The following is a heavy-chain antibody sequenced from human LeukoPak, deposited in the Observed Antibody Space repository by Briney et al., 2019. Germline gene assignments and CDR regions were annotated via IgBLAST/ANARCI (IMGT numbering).Heavy chain of an antibody. V-gene: IGHV4-4*02. CDR3: ARRRPSWSSGYGPEFDY. Sequence: SETLSLTCAVSGGSISSSNWWSWIRQPPGKGLEWIGEINHSGSTNYNPSLKSRVTISVDTSKNQFSLKLSSVTAADTAVYYCARRRPSWSSGYGPEFDYWGQGTLVTVSS. CDR1: GGSISSSNW. CDR2: INHSGST. D-gene: IGHD3-22*01. J-gene: IGHJ4*02.